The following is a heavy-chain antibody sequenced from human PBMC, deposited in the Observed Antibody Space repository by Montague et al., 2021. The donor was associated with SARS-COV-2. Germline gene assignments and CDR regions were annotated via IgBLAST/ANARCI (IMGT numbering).Heavy chain of an antibody. D-gene: IGHD6-6*01. CDR2: INHSGST. CDR3: ARSGWEQRVRARYYYYYGMDV. J-gene: IGHJ6*02. CDR1: GGSFSGYY. V-gene: IGHV4-34*01. Sequence: SETLSLTCAVYGGSFSGYYWSWIRQPPGKGLEWIGEINHSGSTNYNPSLKSRVTISVDTSKNQFSLKLSSVTAADTAVYYCARSGWEQRVRARYYYYYGMDVWGRGTTVTVSS.